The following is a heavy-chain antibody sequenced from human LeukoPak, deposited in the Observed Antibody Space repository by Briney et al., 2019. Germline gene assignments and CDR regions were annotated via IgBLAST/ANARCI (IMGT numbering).Heavy chain of an antibody. J-gene: IGHJ6*03. Sequence: PGRSQRLSCAVSGVTFSSYALRWVRQAPGKGLEWVAVTSYDGSHKYYAASVKGRFTISRANSKNTLVLQLDLLGPEDTDVYYCAREHYYGSGICFYSYYYPMDVWLKGTTVSVSS. V-gene: IGHV3-30*04. CDR3: AREHYYGSGICFYSYYYPMDV. D-gene: IGHD3-10*01. CDR2: TSYDGSHK. CDR1: GVTFSSYA.